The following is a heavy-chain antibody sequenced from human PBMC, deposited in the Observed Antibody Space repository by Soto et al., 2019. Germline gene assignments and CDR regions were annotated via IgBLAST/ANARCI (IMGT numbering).Heavy chain of an antibody. J-gene: IGHJ3*02. CDR1: GFTFNRYS. Sequence: GGSLRLSCAASGFTFNRYSMNWVRQAPGKGLEWVSYISSSSSAIYYTDSVKGRFTISRDNAKNSLYLQMNSLRDEDTAVYYCARTYDRSGHYYDAFDIWGQGTMVTVSS. D-gene: IGHD3-22*01. V-gene: IGHV3-48*02. CDR2: ISSSSSAI. CDR3: ARTYDRSGHYYDAFDI.